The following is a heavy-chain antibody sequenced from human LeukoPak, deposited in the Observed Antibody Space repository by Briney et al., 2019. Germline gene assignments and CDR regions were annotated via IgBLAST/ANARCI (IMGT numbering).Heavy chain of an antibody. J-gene: IGHJ4*02. CDR1: GGTFSSYA. CDR2: IIPIFGIA. V-gene: IGHV1-69*04. Sequence: VASVKVSCKASGGTFSSYAISWVRQAPAQGLEWMGRIIPIFGIANYAQKFQGRVTITADKSTSTAYMELSSLRSEDTAVYYCARGGPPHPDILTGYHPDDYWGQGTLVTVSS. D-gene: IGHD3-9*01. CDR3: ARGGPPHPDILTGYHPDDY.